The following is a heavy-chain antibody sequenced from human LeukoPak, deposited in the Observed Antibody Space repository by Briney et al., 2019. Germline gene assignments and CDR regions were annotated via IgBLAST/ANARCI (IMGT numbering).Heavy chain of an antibody. Sequence: ASVKVSCKASGYTFTSYDINWVRQATGQGLEWMGWMNPNSGNTGYAQRFQGRVTMTRNTSISTAYMKLSSLRSEDTAVYYCARGRYCSGGSCSNWFDPWGQGTLVTVSS. CDR3: ARGRYCSGGSCSNWFDP. J-gene: IGHJ5*02. V-gene: IGHV1-8*01. CDR2: MNPNSGNT. CDR1: GYTFTSYD. D-gene: IGHD2-15*01.